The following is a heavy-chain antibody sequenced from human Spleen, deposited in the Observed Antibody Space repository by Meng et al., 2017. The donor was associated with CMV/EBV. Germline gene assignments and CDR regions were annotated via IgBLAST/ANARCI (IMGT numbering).Heavy chain of an antibody. Sequence: GGSFSGHYWSWIRQPPGKGLEWIGEINHSGSTNYNPSLKSRVTISVDTSKNQFSLKLSSVTAADTAVYYCARDLHLTYYYDSGGFDPWGQGTLVTVSS. CDR3: ARDLHLTYYYDSGGFDP. V-gene: IGHV4-34*01. CDR1: GGSFSGHY. J-gene: IGHJ5*02. CDR2: INHSGST. D-gene: IGHD3-22*01.